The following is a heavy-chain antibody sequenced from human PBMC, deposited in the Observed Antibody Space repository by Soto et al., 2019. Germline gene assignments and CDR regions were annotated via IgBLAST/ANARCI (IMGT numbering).Heavy chain of an antibody. CDR2: IYYSGST. Sequence: XGTLSLTCTVSGGSISSSSYYWGWIRQPPGKGLEWIGSIYYSGSTYYNPSLKSRVTISVDTSKKQFSLNLASVSAADTAVYYCARAPKVSGSSQTRPDFWGQGTLVTVSS. V-gene: IGHV4-39*01. CDR1: GGSISSSSYY. J-gene: IGHJ4*02. CDR3: ARAPKVSGSSQTRPDF. D-gene: IGHD6-6*01.